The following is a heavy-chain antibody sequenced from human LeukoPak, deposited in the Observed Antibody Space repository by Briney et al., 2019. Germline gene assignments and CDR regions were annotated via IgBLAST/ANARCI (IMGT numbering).Heavy chain of an antibody. J-gene: IGHJ4*02. CDR3: AKDRTAGYDGLVDY. V-gene: IGHV3-30*18. D-gene: IGHD5-12*01. Sequence: GRSLRLSCAASGFTFSSYGMHWVRQAPGKGLEWVAVISYDGSNKYYTDSVKGRFTISRDNSKNTLYLQMNSLRAEDTAVYYCAKDRTAGYDGLVDYWGQGTLVTVSS. CDR2: ISYDGSNK. CDR1: GFTFSSYG.